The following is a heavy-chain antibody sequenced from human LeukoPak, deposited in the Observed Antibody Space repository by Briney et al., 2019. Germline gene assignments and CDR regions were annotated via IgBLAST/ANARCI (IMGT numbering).Heavy chain of an antibody. V-gene: IGHV4-61*01. CDR1: GGSISSSSYY. CDR2: IYYSGST. D-gene: IGHD6-6*01. J-gene: IGHJ4*02. Sequence: SETLSLTCTVSGGSISSSSYYWGWIRQPPGKGLEWIGYIYYSGSTNYNPSLKSRVTISVDTSKNQFSLKLSSVTAADTAVYYCARDLGEVEQLGFGYWGQGTLVTVSS. CDR3: ARDLGEVEQLGFGY.